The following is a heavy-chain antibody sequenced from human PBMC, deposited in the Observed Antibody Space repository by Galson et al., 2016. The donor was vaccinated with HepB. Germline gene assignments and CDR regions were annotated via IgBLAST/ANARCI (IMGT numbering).Heavy chain of an antibody. CDR3: AREGRGAYPNTIDS. J-gene: IGHJ4*02. V-gene: IGHV3-21*05. D-gene: IGHD3-16*01. Sequence: SLRLSCAASGFMFSGYGMHWVRQAPGKGLEWISYISHSSSYIIYADSVKGRFTISRDDAKNSLYLQMNSLRAEDTAVYYCAREGRGAYPNTIDSWGQGTLVTVSS. CDR1: GFMFSGYG. CDR2: ISHSSSYI.